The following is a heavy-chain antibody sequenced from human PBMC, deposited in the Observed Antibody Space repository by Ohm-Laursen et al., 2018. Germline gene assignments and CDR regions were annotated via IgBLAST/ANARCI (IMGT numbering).Heavy chain of an antibody. J-gene: IGHJ2*01. D-gene: IGHD4-17*01. CDR1: GYTFTSYD. CDR2: MNPTSGNT. V-gene: IGHV1-8*01. CDR3: TREASGDYGYFDL. Sequence: GSSVKVSCNASGYTFTSYDINWVRQATGQGLEWMGWMNPTSGNTGYAEKFQGRVTMTRNTSISTAYMELSSLRSEDTAEYYYTREASGDYGYFDLWGRGTLVTVSS.